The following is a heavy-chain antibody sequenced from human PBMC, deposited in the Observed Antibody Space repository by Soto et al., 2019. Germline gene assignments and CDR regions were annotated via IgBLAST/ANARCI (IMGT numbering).Heavy chain of an antibody. J-gene: IGHJ4*02. CDR2: IYYSGST. Sequence: PSETLSLTCTVSGGSISSYYWSWIRQPPGKGLEWIGYIYYSGSTNYNPSLKSRVTISVDTSKNQFSLKLSSVTAADTAVYYCARHVPSVRYSLYYFDYWGQGTLVTVSS. V-gene: IGHV4-59*08. CDR3: ARHVPSVRYSLYYFDY. CDR1: GGSISSYY. D-gene: IGHD6-13*01.